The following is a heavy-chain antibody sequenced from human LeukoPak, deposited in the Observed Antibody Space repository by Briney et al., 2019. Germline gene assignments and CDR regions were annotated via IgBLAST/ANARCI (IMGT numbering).Heavy chain of an antibody. V-gene: IGHV4-59*01. Sequence: SETLSLTCAIYSESFSGYFWSWIRQPPGKGLEWIGYIYYSGSTNYNPSLKSRVTISVDTSKNQFSLKLSSVTAADTAVYYCARSQPYGSGSYYYYYYYMDVWGKGTTVTISS. CDR2: IYYSGST. J-gene: IGHJ6*03. D-gene: IGHD3-10*01. CDR1: SESFSGYF. CDR3: ARSQPYGSGSYYYYYYYMDV.